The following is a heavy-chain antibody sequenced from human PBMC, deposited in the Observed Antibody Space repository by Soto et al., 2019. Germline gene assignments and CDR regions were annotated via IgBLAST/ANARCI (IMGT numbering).Heavy chain of an antibody. D-gene: IGHD2-15*01. J-gene: IGHJ6*02. CDR1: GGSISSYY. Sequence: PSETLSLTCTVSGGSISSYYWSWIRQPPGKGLEWIGYNYYSGSTNYNPSLKSRVTISVDTSKNQFSLKLSSVTAADTAVYYCARSIVVVVAATRYYYGMDVWGQGTTVTVSS. CDR2: NYYSGST. CDR3: ARSIVVVVAATRYYYGMDV. V-gene: IGHV4-59*01.